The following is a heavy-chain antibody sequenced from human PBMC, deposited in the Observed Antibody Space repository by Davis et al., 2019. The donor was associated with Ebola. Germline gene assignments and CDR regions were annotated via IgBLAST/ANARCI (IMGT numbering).Heavy chain of an antibody. CDR3: ASEYGDYDYYGMDV. CDR1: GFSFSLHT. CDR2: ISASSNLI. V-gene: IGHV3-48*02. D-gene: IGHD4-17*01. Sequence: GGSLRLSCAASGFSFSLHTMDWVRQAPGKGLEWLSSISASSNLIYYAESVKGRFTISRDNAKNSLYLQMNSLRDEDTAVYYCASEYGDYDYYGMDVWGQGTTVTVSS. J-gene: IGHJ6*02.